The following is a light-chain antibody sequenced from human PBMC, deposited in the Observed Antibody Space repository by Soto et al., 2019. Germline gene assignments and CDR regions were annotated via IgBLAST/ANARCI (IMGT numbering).Light chain of an antibody. CDR1: TGPVTSGHW. CDR2: DTS. CDR3: FLSYSGARPVV. V-gene: IGLV7-46*01. J-gene: IGLJ2*01. Sequence: QAVVTQEPSLTVSPGGTVTLTCDSSTGPVTSGHWPYWLQQKPGQAPRTLIYDTSKKHSWTPARFLGSLLGGKAALTLSGAQPEDEADYYCFLSYSGARPVVFGGGTQLAVL.